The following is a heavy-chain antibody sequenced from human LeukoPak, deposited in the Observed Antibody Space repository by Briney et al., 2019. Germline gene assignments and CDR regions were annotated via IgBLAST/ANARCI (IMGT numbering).Heavy chain of an antibody. CDR3: ARGGDSSGYYVDY. J-gene: IGHJ4*02. D-gene: IGHD3-22*01. V-gene: IGHV3-48*03. CDR1: GFTFSNYE. Sequence: GGSLRLSCAASGFTFSNYEMNWVRQAPGRGLEWVSYISSSGRTMYYADSVKGRFTISRDNAKNSLYLQMNSLRGEDTAIYYCARGGDSSGYYVDYWGQGTLVTVSS. CDR2: ISSSGRTM.